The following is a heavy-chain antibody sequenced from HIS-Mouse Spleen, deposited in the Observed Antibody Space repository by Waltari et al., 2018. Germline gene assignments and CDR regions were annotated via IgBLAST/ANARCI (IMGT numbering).Heavy chain of an antibody. CDR1: GFTFSSRA. D-gene: IGHD3-10*01. V-gene: IGHV3-23*01. J-gene: IGHJ4*02. CDR3: AQNYYGSGSYYY. CDR2: ISGSGGST. Sequence: EVQLLESGGGLVRPGGSLRLSCAASGFTFSSRAMSWVRQAPGKGLEWVSAISGSGGSTYYADSVKGRFTISRDNSKNTLYLQMNSLRAEDTAVYYCAQNYYGSGSYYYWGQGTLVTVSS.